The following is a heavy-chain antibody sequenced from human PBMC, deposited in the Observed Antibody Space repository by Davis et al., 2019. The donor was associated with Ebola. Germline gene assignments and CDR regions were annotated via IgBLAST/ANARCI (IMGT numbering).Heavy chain of an antibody. CDR1: GFTFSSYS. CDR3: ARDPSSGWYGDGMDV. CDR2: ISSSSSTI. J-gene: IGHJ6*02. V-gene: IGHV3-48*02. Sequence: PGGSLRLSCAASGFTFSSYSMNWVRQAPGKGLEWVSYISSSSSTIYYADSVKGRFTISRDNAKNSLYLQMNSLRDEDTAVYYCARDPSSGWYGDGMDVWGQGTTVTVSS. D-gene: IGHD6-19*01.